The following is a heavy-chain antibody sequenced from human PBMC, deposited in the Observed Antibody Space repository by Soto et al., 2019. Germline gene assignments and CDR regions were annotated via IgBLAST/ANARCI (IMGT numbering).Heavy chain of an antibody. CDR1: GFTFSDYW. D-gene: IGHD3-10*01. CDR3: VRSSGWTGDY. Sequence: EVQLVESGGGLGQPGGSLRLSCVASGFTFSDYWMNWVRQGPGKGLEWVANIEQDGSEVNYVDSVKGRFTISRDNAKNSLHLEMNNLRAEDTAMYYCVRSSGWTGDYWGQGILVTVSS. CDR2: IEQDGSEV. V-gene: IGHV3-7*04. J-gene: IGHJ4*02.